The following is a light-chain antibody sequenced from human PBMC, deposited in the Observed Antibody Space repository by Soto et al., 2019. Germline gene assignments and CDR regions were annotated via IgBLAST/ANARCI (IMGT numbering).Light chain of an antibody. Sequence: QSALTQPPSASGSPGQSVTISCTGTSSDVGGYNYVSWYQQHPGKAPNLMIYEISKRPSGVPDRFSASKSGNTASLTVSGLQAEDEADYYGSSYAGSNNFLFGGGTKLTVL. CDR1: SSDVGGYNY. CDR3: SSYAGSNNFL. V-gene: IGLV2-8*01. CDR2: EIS. J-gene: IGLJ2*01.